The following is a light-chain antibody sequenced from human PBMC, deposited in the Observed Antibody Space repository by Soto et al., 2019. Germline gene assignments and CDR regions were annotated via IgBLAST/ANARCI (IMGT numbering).Light chain of an antibody. V-gene: IGKV3D-15*01. J-gene: IGKJ2*01. CDR1: QSVSGNF. CDR2: DAS. CDR3: HQYNSWPPGT. Sequence: EIVLTQSPGTLSLSPGERATLSCRASQSVSGNFLAWYQEKPGQAPRLLIYDASNRATGIPARFSGSGSGTDFTLTISSLQSEDFALYYCHQYNSWPPGTFGQGTKVDIK.